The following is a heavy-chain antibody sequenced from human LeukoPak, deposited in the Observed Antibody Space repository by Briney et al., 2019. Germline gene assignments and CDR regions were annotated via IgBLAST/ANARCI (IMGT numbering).Heavy chain of an antibody. Sequence: ASVKVSCKASGYTFNGYYMRWVRQAPGQGLEWMGWINPKSGGTNYAQKFQGWVTMTRDTSISTAYMELNRLRSDDTAVYYCARDRGAPMIVVACAFDIWGQGTMVTVSS. CDR1: GYTFNGYY. V-gene: IGHV1-2*04. J-gene: IGHJ3*02. CDR2: INPKSGGT. CDR3: ARDRGAPMIVVACAFDI. D-gene: IGHD3-22*01.